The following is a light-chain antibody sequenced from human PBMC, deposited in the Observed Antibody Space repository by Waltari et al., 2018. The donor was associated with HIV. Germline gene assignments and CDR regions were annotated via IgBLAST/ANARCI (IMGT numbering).Light chain of an antibody. V-gene: IGLV2-8*01. CDR2: EVT. Sequence: QSALTQPPSASGSPGQSVTISCTGTSSDVGAYDYVSWYQCLPGKAPQLMIYEVTKRPEGVPARFSGAKSGNTASLTVSGLQPEDEADYYCSSYSHSNVLTFGGGTKLTVL. J-gene: IGLJ2*01. CDR1: SSDVGAYDY. CDR3: SSYSHSNVLT.